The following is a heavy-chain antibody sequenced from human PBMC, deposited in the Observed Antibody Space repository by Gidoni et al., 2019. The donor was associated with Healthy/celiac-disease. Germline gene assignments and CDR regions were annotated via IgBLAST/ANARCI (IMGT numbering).Heavy chain of an antibody. J-gene: IGHJ4*02. V-gene: IGHV4-59*01. CDR2: IYYSGST. D-gene: IGHD5-12*01. CDR3: AREARSKMATIVHYFDY. CDR1: GGSISSYY. Sequence: QVQLQESGPGLVKPSETLSLTCTVSGGSISSYYWSWIRQPPGKGLEWIGYIYYSGSTNYNPSLKSRVTISVDTSKNQFSLKLSSVTAADTAVYYCAREARSKMATIVHYFDYWGQGTLVTVSS.